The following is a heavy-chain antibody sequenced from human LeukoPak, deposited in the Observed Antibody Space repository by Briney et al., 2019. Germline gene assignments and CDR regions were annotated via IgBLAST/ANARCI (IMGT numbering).Heavy chain of an antibody. D-gene: IGHD1-26*01. V-gene: IGHV4-61*08. CDR1: GASVGSAGYY. CDR3: ARTQSQSGSYRYYFGY. CDR2: VYYIANT. Sequence: SETLSLTCTVSGASVGSAGYYWSWIRQPPGGGLEWIGYVYYIANTNYNPSLKSRVTISVNPSKNQFSLKLNSVTAADTAMYYCARTQSQSGSYRYYFGYWGQGTLVTVSS. J-gene: IGHJ4*02.